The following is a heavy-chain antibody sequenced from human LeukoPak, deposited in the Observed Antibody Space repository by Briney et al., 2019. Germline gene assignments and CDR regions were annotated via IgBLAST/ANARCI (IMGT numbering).Heavy chain of an antibody. Sequence: SETLSLTCTVSGGSISSSSYYWGWIRQPPGKGLEWIGSIYYRGSTYYNPSLKSRVTISVDTSKNQFSLKLSSVTAADTAVYYCARGKITFGGVIVNPFDYWGQGTLVTVSS. J-gene: IGHJ4*02. CDR1: GGSISSSSYY. CDR3: ARGKITFGGVIVNPFDY. V-gene: IGHV4-39*07. D-gene: IGHD3-16*02. CDR2: IYYRGST.